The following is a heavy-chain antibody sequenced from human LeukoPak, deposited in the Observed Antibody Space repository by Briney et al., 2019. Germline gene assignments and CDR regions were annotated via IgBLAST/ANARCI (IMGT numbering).Heavy chain of an antibody. CDR3: AREGFTVFGAVVNYYYSGMDV. CDR2: ISAYNGNT. J-gene: IGHJ6*02. D-gene: IGHD3-3*01. CDR1: GFTFTNYG. V-gene: IGHV1-18*01. Sequence: GASVTVSCKASGFTFTNYGISWVRQAPGQGLEWMGWISAYNGNTNYAQKLQDRVTLTTDTSTSTAYMELRSLRSDDTAVYYCAREGFTVFGAVVNYYYSGMDVWGQGTTVTVSS.